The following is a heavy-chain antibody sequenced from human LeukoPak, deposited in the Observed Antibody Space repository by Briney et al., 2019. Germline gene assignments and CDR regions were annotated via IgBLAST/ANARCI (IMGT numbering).Heavy chain of an antibody. CDR1: GYTFTSYG. D-gene: IGHD5-18*01. CDR3: ARDLGYSYGTELDY. V-gene: IGHV1-18*01. J-gene: IGHJ4*02. CDR2: ISAYNCNT. Sequence: GASVKVSCKASGYTFTSYGISWVRQAPGQGLEWMGWISAYNCNTNYAQKLQGRVTMTTDTSTSTAYMELRSLRADDTAVYYCARDLGYSYGTELDYWGQGTLVTVSS.